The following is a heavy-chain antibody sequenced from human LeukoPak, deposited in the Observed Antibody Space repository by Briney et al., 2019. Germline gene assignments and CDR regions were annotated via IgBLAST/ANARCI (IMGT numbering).Heavy chain of an antibody. D-gene: IGHD3-10*01. CDR2: ISYSGST. CDR3: AKTAKYYYGSETYYFFEY. CDR1: GYFISSGYY. J-gene: IGHJ4*02. V-gene: IGHV4-61*01. Sequence: SETLSLTCTVSGYFISSGYYWSWIRQHPGKGLEWIGYISYSGSTTYNSSLKSRVTISLDTSQNQFSLKLTSVTPADTAVYYCAKTAKYYYGSETYYFFEYWGQGTLVTVSS.